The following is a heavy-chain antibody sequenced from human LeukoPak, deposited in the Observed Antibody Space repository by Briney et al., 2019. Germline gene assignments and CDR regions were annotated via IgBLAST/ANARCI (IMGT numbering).Heavy chain of an antibody. D-gene: IGHD6-19*01. J-gene: IGHJ6*03. V-gene: IGHV3-23*01. CDR3: AKDGDSSGWHYYYYYYYMDV. CDR1: GFTFSSYA. Sequence: AGGSLRLSCAASGFTFSSYAMSWVRQAPGKGLEWVSAISGSGGSTYYADSVKGRFTISRDNSKNTLYLQMNSLRAEDTAVYYCAKDGDSSGWHYYYYYYYMDVWGKGTTVTVSS. CDR2: ISGSGGST.